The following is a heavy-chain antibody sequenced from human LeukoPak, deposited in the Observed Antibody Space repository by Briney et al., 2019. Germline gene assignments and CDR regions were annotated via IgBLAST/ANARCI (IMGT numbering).Heavy chain of an antibody. J-gene: IGHJ4*02. V-gene: IGHV3-7*03. Sequence: GGSLRLSCAASGFTFSSYWMIWVRQPPGKRLEWVASIKHDGSEKYYVDSVKGRFTISRDNAENSLFLQMNSLRTEDTAMYYCARDFGMMQLPSDDYWGQGTLVTVSS. CDR3: ARDFGMMQLPSDDY. CDR2: IKHDGSEK. D-gene: IGHD3-3*01. CDR1: GFTFSSYW.